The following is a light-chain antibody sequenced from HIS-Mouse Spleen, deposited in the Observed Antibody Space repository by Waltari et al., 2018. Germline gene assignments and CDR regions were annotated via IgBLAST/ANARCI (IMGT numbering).Light chain of an antibody. CDR1: QGISSY. Sequence: DIQLTQSPSFLSVSVGYRVTITCRASQGISSYLAWYQQKPGKAPKLLIYAESTLQSGVPSRFSGSGSGTEFTLTISSLQPEDFATYYCQQLNSYPPTFGQGTKVEIK. CDR2: AES. V-gene: IGKV1-9*01. J-gene: IGKJ1*01. CDR3: QQLNSYPPT.